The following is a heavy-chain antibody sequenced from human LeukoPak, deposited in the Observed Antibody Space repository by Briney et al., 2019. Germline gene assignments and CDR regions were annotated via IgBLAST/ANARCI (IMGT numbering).Heavy chain of an antibody. J-gene: IGHJ6*02. V-gene: IGHV1-18*01. CDR3: AREQRLDPHGMDV. Sequence: ASVKVSCKASGYTFTSYGISWVRRAPGQGLELMGWISAYNGNTNYAQKLQGRVTMTTDTSTSTAYMELRSLRSDDTAVYYCAREQRLDPHGMDVWGQGTTVTVSS. CDR2: ISAYNGNT. D-gene: IGHD6-19*01. CDR1: GYTFTSYG.